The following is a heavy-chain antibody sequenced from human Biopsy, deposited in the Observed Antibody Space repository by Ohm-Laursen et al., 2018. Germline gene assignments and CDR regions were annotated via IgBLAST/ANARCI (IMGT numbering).Heavy chain of an antibody. D-gene: IGHD1-1*01. V-gene: IGHV1-69*01. CDR1: GGTFSSFG. J-gene: IGHJ4*02. CDR2: INSMFGTT. CDR3: AKRVVERGRPLAY. Sequence: GSSVKVSCKASGGTFSSFGISWVRQAPGQGLEWMGEINSMFGTTNYAQTFQGRVTITADESTSTAYMEVSSLRSEDTAVYYCAKRVVERGRPLAYWGQGTLVTVSS.